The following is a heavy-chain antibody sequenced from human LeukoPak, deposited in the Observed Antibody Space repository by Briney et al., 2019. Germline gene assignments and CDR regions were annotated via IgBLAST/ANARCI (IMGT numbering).Heavy chain of an antibody. D-gene: IGHD1-26*01. CDR1: SGSLSSYY. Sequence: SETLSLTCTVSSGSLSSYYWSWIRQPPGKGLEWIGFVYYSGTTYYNPSLKSRVTISVDTSKNQFSLKVYSVTAADTAVYYCARVGATTRSFDYWGQGALVTVSS. CDR3: ARVGATTRSFDY. J-gene: IGHJ4*02. CDR2: VYYSGTT. V-gene: IGHV4-59*01.